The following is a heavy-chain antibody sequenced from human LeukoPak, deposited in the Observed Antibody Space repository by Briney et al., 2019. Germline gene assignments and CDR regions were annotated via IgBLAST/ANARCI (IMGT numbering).Heavy chain of an antibody. J-gene: IGHJ4*02. Sequence: PSETLSLTCTVSGGSISSYYWSWIRQPPGKGREWIGYIYYSGSTNYNPSLKSRVTISVDTSKNQFSLKLSSVTAADTAVYYCARHSRPYSSSYYFDYWGQGTLVTVSS. D-gene: IGHD6-6*01. CDR3: ARHSRPYSSSYYFDY. V-gene: IGHV4-59*08. CDR1: GGSISSYY. CDR2: IYYSGST.